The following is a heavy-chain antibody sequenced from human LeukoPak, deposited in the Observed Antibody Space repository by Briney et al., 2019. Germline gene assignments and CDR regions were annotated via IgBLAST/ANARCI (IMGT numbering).Heavy chain of an antibody. CDR2: IYYSGST. D-gene: IGHD4-23*01. CDR1: GGSISSSSYY. Sequence: SETLSLTCTVSGGSISSSSYYWGWIRQPPGKGLEWIGSIYYSGSTYYNPSLKSRVTISVDTSKNQFSLKLSSVTAADTVVYYCARLVMRADLPDYWGQGTLVTVSS. CDR3: ARLVMRADLPDY. J-gene: IGHJ4*02. V-gene: IGHV4-39*01.